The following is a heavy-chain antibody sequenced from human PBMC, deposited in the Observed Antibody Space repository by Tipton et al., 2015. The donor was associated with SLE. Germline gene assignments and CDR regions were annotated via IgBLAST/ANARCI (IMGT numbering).Heavy chain of an antibody. D-gene: IGHD3-22*01. CDR3: ARGGGGIVVVTFDS. CDR2: INHSGST. V-gene: IGHV4-39*07. J-gene: IGHJ4*02. CDR1: GGSISSSSYY. Sequence: TLSLTCTVSGGSISSSSYYWSWIRQPPGKGLEWIGEINHSGSTNYNPSLKSRVTISVDTSKNQFSLKLSSLTAADTAVYYCARGGGGIVVVTFDSWGQGTLVTVSS.